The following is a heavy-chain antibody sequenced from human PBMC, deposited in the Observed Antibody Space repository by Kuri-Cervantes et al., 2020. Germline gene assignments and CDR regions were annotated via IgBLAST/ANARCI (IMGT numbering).Heavy chain of an antibody. V-gene: IGHV3-23*01. J-gene: IGHJ4*02. Sequence: GESLKISCAASGFTFSSYVLSWVRQAPGKGPGWVSGISGSGGSTYYADSVKGRFTISRDNSKNTLYLQMNSLKTEDTAVYYCTTGVAAAPGAYWGQGTLVTVSS. CDR1: GFTFSSYV. CDR2: ISGSGGST. CDR3: TTGVAAAPGAY. D-gene: IGHD6-13*01.